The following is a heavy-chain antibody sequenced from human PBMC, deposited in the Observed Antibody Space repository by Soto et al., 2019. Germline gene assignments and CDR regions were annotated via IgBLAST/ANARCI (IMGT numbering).Heavy chain of an antibody. CDR1: GFTFSSFA. Sequence: EVQLLESGGGLVQPGGSLRLSCAASGFTFSSFALNWVRQAPGKGLEWVSIISGSADSTFYADSVKGRFTISRDNSKNMLYLQINSLRAEDTAVYYCAKTRGAMIYAISVYGMDVWGQGPTVTVSS. CDR3: AKTRGAMIYAISVYGMDV. CDR2: ISGSADST. D-gene: IGHD2-8*01. J-gene: IGHJ6*02. V-gene: IGHV3-23*01.